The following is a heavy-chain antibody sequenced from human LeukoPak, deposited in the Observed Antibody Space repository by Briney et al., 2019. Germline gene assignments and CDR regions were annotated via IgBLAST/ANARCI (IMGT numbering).Heavy chain of an antibody. CDR2: ISAYNGKT. CDR3: ARDGSGSYYRFPDY. V-gene: IGHV1-18*01. D-gene: IGHD1-26*01. J-gene: IGHJ4*02. Sequence: GASVKVSCKPSGGTFTSYAISWVRPAHGQGLEWMGWISAYNGKTNYAQKLQGRVTMTTDTSTSTAYMELRSLRSDDTAVYYCARDGSGSYYRFPDYWGQGTLVTVSS. CDR1: GGTFTSYA.